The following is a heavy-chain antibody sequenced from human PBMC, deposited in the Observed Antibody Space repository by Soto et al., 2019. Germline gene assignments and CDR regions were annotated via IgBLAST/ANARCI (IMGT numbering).Heavy chain of an antibody. Sequence: SETLSLTCAVSGGSFRCYFWSWIRQSPDKGLEWIGEINDSGSTYYNPSFKSRLTISVDTSKSQISLTLTSVTAADSAVYYCQGGDFWGQGTRVTVSS. D-gene: IGHD3-16*01. J-gene: IGHJ4*02. CDR3: QGGDF. V-gene: IGHV4-34*01. CDR1: GGSFRCYF. CDR2: INDSGST.